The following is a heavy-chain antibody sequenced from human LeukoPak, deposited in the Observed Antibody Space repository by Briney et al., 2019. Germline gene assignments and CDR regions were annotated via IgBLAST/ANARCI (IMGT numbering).Heavy chain of an antibody. CDR2: IYTSGST. J-gene: IGHJ4*02. V-gene: IGHV4-4*07. CDR1: GGSISSYY. CDR3: AKIPQVATVAVPNFDH. Sequence: SETLSLTCTVSGGSISSYYWSWIRQPAGEGLEWIGRIYTSGSTNYNPSLKSRVTMSVDTSKNQFSLKLSSVTAADTAVYYCAKIPQVATVAVPNFDHWGQGTLVTVSS. D-gene: IGHD6-19*01.